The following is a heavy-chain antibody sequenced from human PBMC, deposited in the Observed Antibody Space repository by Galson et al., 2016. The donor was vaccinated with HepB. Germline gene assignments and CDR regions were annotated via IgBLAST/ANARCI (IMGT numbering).Heavy chain of an antibody. CDR2: INPDGSQK. J-gene: IGHJ4*02. D-gene: IGHD2-15*01. CDR3: ARGRYCSGGGCYQDY. CDR1: GSIFSGYW. V-gene: IGHV3-7*03. Sequence: SLRLSCAASGSIFSGYWMSWVRQAPGEGLEWVADINPDGSQKCYVDSVKGRFTISRDNAKNSLYLYMNSLRADDTALYYCARGRYCSGGGCYQDYWGQGTLVTVSS.